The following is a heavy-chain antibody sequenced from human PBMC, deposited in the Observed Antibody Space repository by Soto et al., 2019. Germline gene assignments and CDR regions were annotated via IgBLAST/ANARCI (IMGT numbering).Heavy chain of an antibody. CDR3: AREDCSGGSCYTTYYYYYGMDV. CDR2: IIPILGIA. Sequence: QVQLVQSGAEVKKPGSSVKVSCKASGGTFSSYTISWVRQAPGQGLEWMGRIIPILGIANYAQKFQGRVTISAEKSTSTAYMELSSRRSEDTAVYYCAREDCSGGSCYTTYYYYYGMDVWGQGTTVTVSS. V-gene: IGHV1-69*08. CDR1: GGTFSSYT. J-gene: IGHJ6*02. D-gene: IGHD2-15*01.